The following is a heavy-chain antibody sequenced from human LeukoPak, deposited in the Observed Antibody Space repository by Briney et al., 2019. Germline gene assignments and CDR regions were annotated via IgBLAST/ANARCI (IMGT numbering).Heavy chain of an antibody. Sequence: GGSLRLSCAASGFGFSSYGMHWVRQAPDKGLEWVAFIRDGGRNKYYADSVKGRLTISRDNSKNTLYLEMNSLRDEDTAVYYCAKAYGGNSGAFDLWGQGTMVTVSS. CDR1: GFGFSSYG. J-gene: IGHJ3*01. V-gene: IGHV3-30*02. CDR3: AKAYGGNSGAFDL. D-gene: IGHD4-23*01. CDR2: IRDGGRNK.